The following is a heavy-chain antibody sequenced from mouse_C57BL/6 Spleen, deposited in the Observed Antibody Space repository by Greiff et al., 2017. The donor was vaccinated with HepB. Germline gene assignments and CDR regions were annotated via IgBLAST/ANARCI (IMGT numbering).Heavy chain of an antibody. CDR3: ARRMVTTFAMDY. J-gene: IGHJ4*01. Sequence: VQLQQSGPELVKPGASVKISCKASGYAFSSSWMNWVKQRPGKGLEWIGRIYPGDGDTNYNGKFKGKATLTADKSSSTACMQLSSLTSEDSAVYFCARRMVTTFAMDYWGQGTSVTVSS. CDR1: GYAFSSSW. D-gene: IGHD2-2*01. V-gene: IGHV1-82*01. CDR2: IYPGDGDT.